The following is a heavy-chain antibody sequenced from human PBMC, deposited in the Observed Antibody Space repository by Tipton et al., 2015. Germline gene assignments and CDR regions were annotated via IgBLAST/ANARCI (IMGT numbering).Heavy chain of an antibody. Sequence: QLVQSGAEVKKPGESVKISCKGSGYSFVSYWIGWVRQMPGKGLEWMGIIYPGDSDTRYSPSFQGQVTISADKSISTAYLHWSSLKASDTAMYYCARHVSFYYDTHGSDALDIWAQGTMVTVSS. V-gene: IGHV5-51*01. CDR2: IYPGDSDT. J-gene: IGHJ3*02. CDR1: GYSFVSYW. CDR3: ARHVSFYYDTHGSDALDI. D-gene: IGHD3-22*01.